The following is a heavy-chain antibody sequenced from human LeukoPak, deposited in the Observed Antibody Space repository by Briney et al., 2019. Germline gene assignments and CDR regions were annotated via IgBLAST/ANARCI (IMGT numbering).Heavy chain of an antibody. CDR1: GYTFTSHY. D-gene: IGHD3-22*01. J-gene: IGHJ5*02. V-gene: IGHV1-46*01. CDR2: INPSGGST. CDR3: ATAVFGGYAIDP. Sequence: ASVKVSCKASGYTFTSHYMHWVRQAPGQGLEWMGIINPSGGSTSYAQKFQGRVTMTRDTSTSTVYMELSSLRSEGTAVYYCATAVFGGYAIDPWGQGTLVTVSS.